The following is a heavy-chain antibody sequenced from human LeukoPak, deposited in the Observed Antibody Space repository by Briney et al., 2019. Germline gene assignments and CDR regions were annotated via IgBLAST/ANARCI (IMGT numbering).Heavy chain of an antibody. D-gene: IGHD6-25*01. CDR3: ARDLRQSGMDV. V-gene: IGHV3-11*01. CDR2: ISSSGSTI. J-gene: IGHJ6*02. CDR1: GFTFSDYY. Sequence: PGGSLGLSCAASGFTFSDYYMSWIRQAPGKGLEWVSYISSSGSTIYYADSVKGRFTTSRDNATISLYLVMNGLRAEDTAVYYCARDLRQSGMDVWGQGTTVTVSS.